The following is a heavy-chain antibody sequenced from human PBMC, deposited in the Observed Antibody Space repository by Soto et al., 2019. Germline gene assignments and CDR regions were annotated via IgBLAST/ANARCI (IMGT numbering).Heavy chain of an antibody. CDR2: ISSTTNYI. CDR3: ARESEDLTSNFDY. Sequence: GGSLRLSCAASGFTFTTYSMNWVRQAPGKGLEWVSSISSTTNYIYYGDSMKGRFTISRDNAKNSLYLEMNSLRAEDTAVYYCARESEDLTSNFDYWGQGTLVTVSS. CDR1: GFTFTTYS. V-gene: IGHV3-21*06. J-gene: IGHJ4*02.